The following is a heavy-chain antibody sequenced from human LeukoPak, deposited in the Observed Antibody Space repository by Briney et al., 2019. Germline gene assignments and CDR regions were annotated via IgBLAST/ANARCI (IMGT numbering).Heavy chain of an antibody. CDR1: GFTFSSYA. CDR2: ISGSGGNT. D-gene: IGHD3-22*01. CDR3: FGGSGYNSDY. J-gene: IGHJ4*02. V-gene: IGHV3-23*01. Sequence: GGSLRLSCAASGFTFSSYAMNWVRQAPGKGLEWVSLISGSGGNTYYADSVKGRFTISRDNSKNTLYLQMNSLRAEDTALYSCFGGSGYNSDYWGQGTLVTVSP.